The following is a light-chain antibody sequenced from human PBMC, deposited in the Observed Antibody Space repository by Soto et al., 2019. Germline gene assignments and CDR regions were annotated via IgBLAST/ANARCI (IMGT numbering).Light chain of an antibody. V-gene: IGKV3-11*01. CDR2: AAS. Sequence: EIVLTQSPASLSLYPGERATLSCRASQSVDSHLVWYQQKPGQAPRLLIFAASNRATGIPVRFSGSGSGTDFTLAINRLYPDDFAVYSCQQRSDWPITFGQGTRLEIK. CDR3: QQRSDWPIT. CDR1: QSVDSH. J-gene: IGKJ5*01.